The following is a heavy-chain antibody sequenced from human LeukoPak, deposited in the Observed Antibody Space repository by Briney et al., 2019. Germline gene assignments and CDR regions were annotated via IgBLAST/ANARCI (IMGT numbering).Heavy chain of an antibody. D-gene: IGHD6-6*01. CDR1: GGTFSSYA. J-gene: IGHJ4*02. CDR3: ARGVYSSSAVDY. Sequence: SVRVSCKASGGTFSSYAISWVRQAPGQGLEWMGRIIPIFGTANYAQKFQGRVTITTDESTSTAYMELSSLRSEDTAVYYCARGVYSSSAVDYWGQGTLVTVSS. CDR2: IIPIFGTA. V-gene: IGHV1-69*05.